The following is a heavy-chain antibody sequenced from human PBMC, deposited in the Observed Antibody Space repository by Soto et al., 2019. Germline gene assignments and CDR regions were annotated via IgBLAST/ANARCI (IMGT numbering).Heavy chain of an antibody. CDR2: ISAYRGNI. CDR1: GYTFTSYG. J-gene: IGHJ6*02. D-gene: IGHD2-2*01. CDR3: ARDGPVVVEGMDV. V-gene: IGHV1-18*04. Sequence: QVQLVQSGAEVKKPGASVKVSCKASGYTFTSYGISWVRQAPGQGLEWMGWISAYRGNIDYAQKFQGRVTMTTDPSTSTAYRELRSLRSDDTAVYYCARDGPVVVEGMDVWGQGTTVTVSS.